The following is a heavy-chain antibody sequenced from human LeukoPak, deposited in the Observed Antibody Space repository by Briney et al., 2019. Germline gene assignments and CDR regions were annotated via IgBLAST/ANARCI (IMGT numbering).Heavy chain of an antibody. Sequence: LPGGSLRLSCAASGFTFSSYGMHWVRQAPGKGLEWVAFIRYDGSNKYYADSVKGRFTISRDNSKNTLYLQMNSLRAEDMALYYCAKGRGLSYDYGVDYWGQGTLVTVSS. J-gene: IGHJ4*02. V-gene: IGHV3-30*02. CDR3: AKGRGLSYDYGVDY. CDR2: IRYDGSNK. D-gene: IGHD4-17*01. CDR1: GFTFSSYG.